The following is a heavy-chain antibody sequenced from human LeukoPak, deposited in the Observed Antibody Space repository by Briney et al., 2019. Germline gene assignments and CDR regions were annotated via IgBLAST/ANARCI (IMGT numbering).Heavy chain of an antibody. V-gene: IGHV3-11*04. CDR1: GFTFSDYY. Sequence: PGGSLRLSCAASGFTFSDYYMSWIRQAPGKGLEWVSSISSSGTSLYYADSVKGRFTITRDNAKNTLYLQMNSLRAEDTAVYYCARDFVVVPPAMFDYWGQGTLVTVSS. CDR3: ARDFVVVPPAMFDY. D-gene: IGHD2-2*01. J-gene: IGHJ4*02. CDR2: ISSSGTSL.